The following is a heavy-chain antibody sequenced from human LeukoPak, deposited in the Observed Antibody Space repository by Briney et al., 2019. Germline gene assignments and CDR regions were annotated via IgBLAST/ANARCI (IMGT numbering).Heavy chain of an antibody. CDR2: IYHSGGS. CDR1: GGSISSDGFS. J-gene: IGHJ3*02. D-gene: IGHD7-27*01. V-gene: IGHV4-30-2*01. Sequence: SETLSLTCAVSGGSISSDGFSWGWIRQPSGKGLECIGYIYHSGGSYYNPSLKSRVTISLDRSKNQFSLKLSSMTAADTAVYYCARESWGFGTFDIWGQGTMVTVSS. CDR3: ARESWGFGTFDI.